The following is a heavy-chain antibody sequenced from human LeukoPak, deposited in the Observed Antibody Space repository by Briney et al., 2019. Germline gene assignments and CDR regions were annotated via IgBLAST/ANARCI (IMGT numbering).Heavy chain of an antibody. D-gene: IGHD3-9*01. V-gene: IGHV4-39*07. CDR3: ARETEYYDILTQFDY. CDR2: NYYTGST. CDR1: GGSLSSSSYY. J-gene: IGHJ4*02. Sequence: SETLSLTWTVSGGSLSSSSYYWDWIRQPPGKGREWIGSNYYTGSTSYNQSLKSRVTISVDTSKNQSSLKLSSVTAADTAVYYCARETEYYDILTQFDYWGQGTLVTVSS.